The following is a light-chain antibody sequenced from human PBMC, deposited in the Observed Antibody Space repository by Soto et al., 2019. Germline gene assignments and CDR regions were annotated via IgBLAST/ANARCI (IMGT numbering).Light chain of an antibody. CDR3: TSYTTSITHV. V-gene: IGLV2-14*01. CDR1: TSDIGAYNY. Sequence: QSALTQPASVSGSPGQSITISCTGTTSDIGAYNYVSWYQQHPDKAPKLMIFEVSDRPSGVSTRFSGSKSDNRASLTISGLQAEDEATYYCTSYTTSITHVFGGGTKLTVL. J-gene: IGLJ2*01. CDR2: EVS.